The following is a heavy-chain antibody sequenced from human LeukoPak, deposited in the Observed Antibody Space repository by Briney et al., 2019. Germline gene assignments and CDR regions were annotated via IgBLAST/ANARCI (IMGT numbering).Heavy chain of an antibody. V-gene: IGHV4-38-2*01. J-gene: IGHJ1*01. CDR3: TGSGSYYNALFQH. CDR2: IYHSGST. CDR1: GYSISSGYY. Sequence: SETLSLTCAVSGYSISSGYYWGWIRQPPGKGLEWIGSIYHSGSTYYNPSPKSRVTISVDTSKNQFSLKLSSVTAADTAVYYCTGSGSYYNALFQHWGQGTLVTVSS. D-gene: IGHD3-10*01.